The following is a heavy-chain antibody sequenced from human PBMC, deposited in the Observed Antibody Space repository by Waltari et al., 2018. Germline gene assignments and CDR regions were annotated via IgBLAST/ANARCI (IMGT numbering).Heavy chain of an antibody. V-gene: IGHV3-11*01. D-gene: IGHD5-12*01. CDR1: GFPFEAYY. J-gene: IGHJ4*02. Sequence: QVQLVESGGGLVKPGGSLRLSCAASGFPFEAYYLNWIRQAPGRGLEWVAYISRSGSTMYYGDPVKGRFTVSRDDARKSVFLQMNRLRVDDTAIYYCARGVGLATMDAFDFWGQGTLVTVSS. CDR3: ARGVGLATMDAFDF. CDR2: ISRSGSTM.